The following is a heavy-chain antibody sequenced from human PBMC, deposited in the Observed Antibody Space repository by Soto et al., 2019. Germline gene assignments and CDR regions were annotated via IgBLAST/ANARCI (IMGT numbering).Heavy chain of an antibody. V-gene: IGHV3-23*01. Sequence: GSLRLSCAASGFTFSIYVMSWVRQAPGKGLEWVSAISGSGGSTYYSXXVKGRFTXXRDNSKNTLYXQMNSXRAEDTAVYYCAKDLIAVVPNAVDYWRQGTLVTXSS. CDR1: GFTFSIYV. D-gene: IGHD6-19*01. CDR3: AKDLIAVVPNAVDY. J-gene: IGHJ4*02. CDR2: ISGSGGST.